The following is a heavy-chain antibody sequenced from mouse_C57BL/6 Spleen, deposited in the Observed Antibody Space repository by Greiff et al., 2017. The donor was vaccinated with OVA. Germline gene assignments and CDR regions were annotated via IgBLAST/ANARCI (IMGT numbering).Heavy chain of an antibody. D-gene: IGHD2-2*01. CDR1: GYTFTSYW. V-gene: IGHV1-50*01. CDR2: IDPSDSYT. CDR3: ARSWGSTMVTTKAMDY. Sequence: QVQLQQPGAELVKPGASVKLSCKASGYTFTSYWMQWVKQRPGQGLEWIGEIDPSDSYTNYNQKFKGKATLTVDTSSSTAYMQLSSLTSEDSAVYYCARSWGSTMVTTKAMDYWGQGTSVTVSS. J-gene: IGHJ4*01.